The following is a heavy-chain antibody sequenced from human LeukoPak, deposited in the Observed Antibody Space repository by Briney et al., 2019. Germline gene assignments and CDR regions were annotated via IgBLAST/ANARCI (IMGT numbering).Heavy chain of an antibody. J-gene: IGHJ5*02. D-gene: IGHD2-2*01. V-gene: IGHV4-31*03. CDR1: VRPLNIGGYH. CDR3: ARYCSSTSCRGFDP. Sequence: PSHPLTLTCTVSVRPLNIGGYHCSWIRQHPGKGLRWSGYIYYSGSPHYHPALTSRLTISVDTSKNLFSLKQSAVTGADTAVSYCARYCSSTSCRGFDPWGQGTLVTVSS. CDR2: IYYSGSP.